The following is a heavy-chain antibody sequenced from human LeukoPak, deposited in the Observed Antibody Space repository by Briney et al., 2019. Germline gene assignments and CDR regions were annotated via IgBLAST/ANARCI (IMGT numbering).Heavy chain of an antibody. D-gene: IGHD3-3*01. Sequence: GGSLRLSCAASGFTFSSYGMHWVRQAPGKGLEWVAFIRYDGSNKYHADSVKGRFTISRDNSKNTLYLQMNSLRAEDTAVYYCAKGGVGVVIHEYFSFDYWGQGTLVTVSS. J-gene: IGHJ4*02. V-gene: IGHV3-30*02. CDR3: AKGGVGVVIHEYFSFDY. CDR2: IRYDGSNK. CDR1: GFTFSSYG.